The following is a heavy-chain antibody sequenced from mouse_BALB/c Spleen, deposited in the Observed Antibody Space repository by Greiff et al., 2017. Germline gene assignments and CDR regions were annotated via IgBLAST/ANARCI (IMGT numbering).Heavy chain of an antibody. V-gene: IGHV5-6-5*01. J-gene: IGHJ1*01. D-gene: IGHD1-1*01. Sequence: EVKVVESGGGLVKPGGSLKLSCAASGFTFSSYAMSWVRQTPEKRLEWVASISSGGSTYYPDSVKGRFTISRDNARNILYLQMSSLRSEDTAMYYCARGGFTTVVAHWYFDVWGAGTTVTVSS. CDR1: GFTFSSYA. CDR2: ISSGGST. CDR3: ARGGFTTVVAHWYFDV.